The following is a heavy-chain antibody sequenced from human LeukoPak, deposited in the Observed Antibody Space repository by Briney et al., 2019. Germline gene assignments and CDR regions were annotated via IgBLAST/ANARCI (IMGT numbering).Heavy chain of an antibody. D-gene: IGHD6-6*01. CDR1: GGSISSYY. CDR3: AREVEYSSSSGAFDI. Sequence: TSETLSLTCTVSGGSISSYYWSWLREPPGKGLEGIGNIYYSGSTNYNPSLKSRVTISVDTSKNQFSLKLSSVTAADTAVYYCAREVEYSSSSGAFDIWGQGTMVTVSS. CDR2: IYYSGST. V-gene: IGHV4-59*01. J-gene: IGHJ3*02.